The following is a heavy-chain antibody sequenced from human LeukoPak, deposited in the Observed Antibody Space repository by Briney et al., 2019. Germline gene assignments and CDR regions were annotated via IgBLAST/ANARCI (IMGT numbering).Heavy chain of an antibody. Sequence: PGGSLRLSCAASGFTFSSYSMNWVRQAPGKGLEWVSSISSSSSYIYYADSVKGRFTISRDNAKNSLYLQMNSLRAEDTAVYYCAGTAQDIVVVVAAINWFDPWGQGTLVTVSS. CDR1: GFTFSSYS. D-gene: IGHD2-15*01. CDR3: AGTAQDIVVVVAAINWFDP. CDR2: ISSSSSYI. V-gene: IGHV3-21*01. J-gene: IGHJ5*02.